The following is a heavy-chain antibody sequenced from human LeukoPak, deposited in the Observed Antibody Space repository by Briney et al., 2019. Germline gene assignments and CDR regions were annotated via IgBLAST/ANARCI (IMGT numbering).Heavy chain of an antibody. D-gene: IGHD6-19*01. CDR2: ISDSGDGT. J-gene: IGHJ5*02. CDR1: GFTFSSYA. Sequence: PGGSLRLSCSGSGFTFSSYAMSWVRQSPGKGLEWVSAISDSGDGTYYADSVRARFTISRDNFKNTVDLQMSSLRAEDTAVYYCVREVSGWPNNWFDPWGQGTLVTVSS. V-gene: IGHV3-23*01. CDR3: VREVSGWPNNWFDP.